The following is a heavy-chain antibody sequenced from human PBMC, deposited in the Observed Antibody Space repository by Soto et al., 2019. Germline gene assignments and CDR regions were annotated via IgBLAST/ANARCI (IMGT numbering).Heavy chain of an antibody. D-gene: IGHD2-15*01. V-gene: IGHV3-74*03. Sequence: EVHLVESGGGLVQPGGSLRLSCAASGLTFRTYWVIWVRQAPGKGLVWVSRVYNDGDSTLHAASVTGRSTSSRDNAKNTVYLQMSDLRVEDTAMYYCEVRPGYSTGGAYWGRGTRVTVSS. J-gene: IGHJ4*02. CDR1: GLTFRTYW. CDR3: EVRPGYSTGGAY. CDR2: VYNDGDST.